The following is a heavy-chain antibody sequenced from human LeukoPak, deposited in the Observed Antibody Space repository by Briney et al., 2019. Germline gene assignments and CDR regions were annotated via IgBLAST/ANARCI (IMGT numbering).Heavy chain of an antibody. J-gene: IGHJ6*04. V-gene: IGHV3-74*01. CDR1: GFTFSNYG. CDR2: INSDGSST. CDR3: ARYISWWDV. D-gene: IGHD6-13*01. Sequence: PGGSLRLSCAASGFTFSNYGMHWVRQAPGKGLVWVSRINSDGSSTSYADSVKGRFTISRDNAKNTLYLQINSLRAEDTAVYYCARYISWWDVWGKGTTVTISS.